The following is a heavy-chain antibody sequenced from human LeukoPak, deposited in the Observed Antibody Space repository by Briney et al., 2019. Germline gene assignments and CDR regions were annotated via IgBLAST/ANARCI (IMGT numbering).Heavy chain of an antibody. J-gene: IGHJ4*02. CDR3: ARQGYYGYYFDY. V-gene: IGHV4-39*01. CDR1: GGSISSSSYY. CDR2: IYYSGST. D-gene: IGHD1-26*01. Sequence: SETLSLTCTVSGGSISSSSYYWGWIRQPPGKGLEWIGSIYYSGSTNYNPSLKSRVTISVDTSKNHFSLRLSSVTAADTAVYYCARQGYYGYYFDYWGQGTLVTVSS.